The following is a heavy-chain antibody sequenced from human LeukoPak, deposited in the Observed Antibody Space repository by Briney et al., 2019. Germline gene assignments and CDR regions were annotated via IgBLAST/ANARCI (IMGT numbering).Heavy chain of an antibody. CDR3: ARDIVLLDY. CDR2: ISSSSSTI. J-gene: IGHJ4*02. Sequence: GGSLRLSCAASGFTLSSYSMNWVLQAPGKGLEWVSYISSSSSTIYYADSVKGRFTISRDSAKNSLYLQMNSLRAEDTAVYYCARDIVLLDYWGQGTLVTVSS. V-gene: IGHV3-48*01. CDR1: GFTLSSYS. D-gene: IGHD3-10*01.